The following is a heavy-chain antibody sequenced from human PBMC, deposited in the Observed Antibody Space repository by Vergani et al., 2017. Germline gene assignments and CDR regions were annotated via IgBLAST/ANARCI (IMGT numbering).Heavy chain of an antibody. CDR3: ARGGYSYGYSPGYYFDY. J-gene: IGHJ4*02. D-gene: IGHD5-18*01. Sequence: QVQLQESGPGLVKPSQTLSLTCTVSGGSISSGDYYWSWIRQPPGKGLEWIGEINHSGSTNYNPSLKSRVTISVDTSKNQFSLKLSSVTAADTAVYYCARGGYSYGYSPGYYFDYWGQGTLVTVSS. CDR1: GGSISSGDYY. V-gene: IGHV4-30-4*01. CDR2: INHSGST.